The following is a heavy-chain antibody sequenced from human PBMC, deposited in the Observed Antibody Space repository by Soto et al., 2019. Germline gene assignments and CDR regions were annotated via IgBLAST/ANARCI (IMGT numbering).Heavy chain of an antibody. CDR2: IYYSGST. CDR1: GGSISSGGYY. D-gene: IGHD6-13*01. J-gene: IGHJ4*02. CDR3: ARAFKQQLALDY. V-gene: IGHV4-31*03. Sequence: KTSETLSLTCTVSGGSISSGGYYWSWIRQHPGKGLEWIGYIYYSGSTYYNPSLKSRVTISVDTSKNQFSLKLSSVTAADTAVYYCARAFKQQLALDYWGQGTLVTVSS.